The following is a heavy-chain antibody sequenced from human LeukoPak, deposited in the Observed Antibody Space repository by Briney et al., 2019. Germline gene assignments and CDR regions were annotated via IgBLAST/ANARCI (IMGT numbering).Heavy chain of an antibody. J-gene: IGHJ4*02. Sequence: GGSLRLSCAASGFTFSSYAMSWVRQAPGKGLEWVSAISGSGGSTYYADSVKGRFTISRDNSKNTLYLQMSSLRAEDTAVYYCAKDSSGDYAGGCNYCGQGTLVTVSS. CDR3: AKDSSGDYAGGCNY. CDR1: GFTFSSYA. D-gene: IGHD4-17*01. CDR2: ISGSGGST. V-gene: IGHV3-23*01.